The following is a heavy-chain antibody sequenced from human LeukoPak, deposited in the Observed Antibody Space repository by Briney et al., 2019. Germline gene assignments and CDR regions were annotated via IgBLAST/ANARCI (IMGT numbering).Heavy chain of an antibody. V-gene: IGHV4-34*01. J-gene: IGHJ4*02. CDR2: INHSGST. D-gene: IGHD6-13*01. Sequence: SETLSLTCAVYGGSFSGYYWSWIRQPPGKGLEWIGEINHSGSTNYNPSLKSRVTISVDTSKNQFSLKLSSVTAADTAVYYCARRCSSSWYSPQIRYYFDYWGQGTLATVSS. CDR1: GGSFSGYY. CDR3: ARRCSSSWYSPQIRYYFDY.